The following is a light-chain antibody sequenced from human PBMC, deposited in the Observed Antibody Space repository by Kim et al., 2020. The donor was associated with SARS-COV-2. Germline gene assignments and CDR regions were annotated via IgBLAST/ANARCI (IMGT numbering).Light chain of an antibody. Sequence: EIVLTQSPGTLSLSPGESATLSCRARQSVRNNDVVWYQQKPGQAPRLLIYRAFSRASGIPDRFSGSGSGTDFTLTISRLEPEDFAVYYCQQYDTSSGTFGQGTKVEIK. CDR3: QQYDTSSGT. J-gene: IGKJ1*01. CDR2: RAF. CDR1: QSVRNND. V-gene: IGKV3-20*01.